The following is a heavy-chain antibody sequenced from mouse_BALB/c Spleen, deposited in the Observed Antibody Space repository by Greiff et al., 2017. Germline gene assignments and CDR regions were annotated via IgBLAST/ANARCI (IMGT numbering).Heavy chain of an antibody. D-gene: IGHD2-10*02. Sequence: EVQLQQSGAELVKPGASVKLSCTASGFNIKYTYMHWVKQRPEQGLEWIGRIDPANGNTKYDPKFQGKATITADTSSNTAYLQLSSLTSEDTAVYYCAREYASMDYWGQGTSVTVSS. CDR2: IDPANGNT. CDR1: GFNIKYTY. J-gene: IGHJ4*01. CDR3: AREYASMDY. V-gene: IGHV14-3*02.